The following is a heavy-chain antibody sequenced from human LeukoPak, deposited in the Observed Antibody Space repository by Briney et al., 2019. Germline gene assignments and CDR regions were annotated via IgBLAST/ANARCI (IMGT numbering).Heavy chain of an antibody. CDR1: GYTFTSYD. Sequence: ASVKVSCKASGYTFTSYDINWVRQATGQGLEWMGWMNPNSGNTGYAQKFQGRVTMTRNTSISTAYMELSSLRSEDTAVYYCARIPSRIVVVPVANRHYYYYGMDVWGQGTTVTVSS. V-gene: IGHV1-8*01. CDR2: MNPNSGNT. J-gene: IGHJ6*02. CDR3: ARIPSRIVVVPVANRHYYYYGMDV. D-gene: IGHD2-2*01.